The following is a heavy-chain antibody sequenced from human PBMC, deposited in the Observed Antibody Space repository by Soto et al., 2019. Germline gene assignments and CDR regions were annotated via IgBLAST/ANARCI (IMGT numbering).Heavy chain of an antibody. CDR2: IYHSGST. CDR1: GGSISSSNW. V-gene: IGHV4-4*02. CDR3: AKTRGITGTLYYFDY. J-gene: IGHJ4*02. D-gene: IGHD1-20*01. Sequence: QVQLQESGPGLVKPSGTLSLTCAVSGGSISSSNWWSWVRQPPGKGLEWIGEIYHSGSTNYNPSLKSRVTISVAKSKNQFSLKLSSVTAADTAVYYCAKTRGITGTLYYFDYWGQGTLVTVSS.